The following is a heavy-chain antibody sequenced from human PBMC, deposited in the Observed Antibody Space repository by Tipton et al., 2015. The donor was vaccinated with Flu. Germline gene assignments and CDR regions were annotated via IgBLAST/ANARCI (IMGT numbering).Heavy chain of an antibody. D-gene: IGHD2-2*01. V-gene: IGHV4-59*12. CDR2: IYNSEYT. CDR1: GDSIDSRYF. J-gene: IGHJ4*02. CDR3: ARDPSLGMPDYFDY. Sequence: LRLSCSVSGDSIDSRYFWGWIRQPPGKGLEWIGYIYNSEYTKYNPSLKSRVTISVDTSKKQFSLRLRSVTAADTAVYYCARDPSLGMPDYFDYWGQGTLVTASS.